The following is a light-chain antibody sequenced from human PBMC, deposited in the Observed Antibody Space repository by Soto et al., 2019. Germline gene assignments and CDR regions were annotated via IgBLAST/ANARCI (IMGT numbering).Light chain of an antibody. CDR2: PAS. V-gene: IGKV1D-12*01. CDR1: QGIRSW. Sequence: DIQMTQSPSSVSASVGDRVTITCRASQGIRSWLAWDQQKPGKAPKLLISPASTLQSGVPSRFSGSGSGTDXXLPISGXXPEDFAAYXCQQSDTFPATFGGGTSVEIK. J-gene: IGKJ4*01. CDR3: QQSDTFPAT.